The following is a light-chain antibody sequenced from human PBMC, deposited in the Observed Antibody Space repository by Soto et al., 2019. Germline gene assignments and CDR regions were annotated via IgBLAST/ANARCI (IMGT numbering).Light chain of an antibody. CDR1: QSVSRSY. J-gene: IGKJ5*01. V-gene: IGKV3-20*01. Sequence: EILLTQSPCTLSLSPGERATLSCRASQSVSRSYLAWYQQKPGKAPSLLIYGASSRSTGIPERFSGSGSGTDFTLTISGLEPEDFAVYYCHQYNNWPITFGQGTRLEIK. CDR3: HQYNNWPIT. CDR2: GAS.